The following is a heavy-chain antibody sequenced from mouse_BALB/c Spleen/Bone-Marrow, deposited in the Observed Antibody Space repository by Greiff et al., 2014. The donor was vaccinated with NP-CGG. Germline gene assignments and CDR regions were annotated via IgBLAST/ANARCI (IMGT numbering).Heavy chain of an antibody. CDR3: ASYFYYAMDY. Sequence: EVKLQESGPGLVKPSQSLPLTCSVTGYSITSGYYWNWIRQFPGNKLEWMGYISYDGSNNYNPSLKNRISISRDTSKNQFFLKLNSVTTEDTATYYCASYFYYAMDYWGQGTSVTVSS. CDR2: ISYDGSN. D-gene: IGHD1-1*01. CDR1: GYSITSGYY. V-gene: IGHV3-6*02. J-gene: IGHJ4*01.